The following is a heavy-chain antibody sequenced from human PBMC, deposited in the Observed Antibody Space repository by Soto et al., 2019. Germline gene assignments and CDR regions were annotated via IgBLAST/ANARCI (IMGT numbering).Heavy chain of an antibody. CDR3: ARTPLL. CDR1: GGSFSGYY. Sequence: SETLSLTCAEYGGSFSGYYWSWIRQPPGKGLEWIGEINHSGSTYYNPSLKSRVTISVDTSKNQFSLKLSSVTAADTAVYYCARTPLLWGQGTLVSVSS. D-gene: IGHD1-26*01. V-gene: IGHV4-34*09. J-gene: IGHJ4*02. CDR2: INHSGST.